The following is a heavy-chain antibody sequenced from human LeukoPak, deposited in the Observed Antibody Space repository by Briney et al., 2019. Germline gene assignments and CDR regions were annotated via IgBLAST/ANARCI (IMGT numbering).Heavy chain of an antibody. CDR3: ATEYSSSYRFDY. Sequence: ASVKVSCKASGYTFTSYYMHWVRQAPGQGLEWMGIINPSGGSTSYAQKFQGRVTMTRDTSTSTVYMELSSLRSEDTAVYYCATEYSSSYRFDYWGQGTLVTDSS. CDR1: GYTFTSYY. V-gene: IGHV1-46*01. J-gene: IGHJ4*02. D-gene: IGHD6-6*01. CDR2: INPSGGST.